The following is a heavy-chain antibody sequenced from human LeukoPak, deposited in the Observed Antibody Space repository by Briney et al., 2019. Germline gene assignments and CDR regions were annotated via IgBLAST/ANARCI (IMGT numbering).Heavy chain of an antibody. CDR2: INTRGSII. CDR1: GFTFSDYY. V-gene: IGHV3-11*04. CDR3: ARGGWYYYGSGSYWDY. D-gene: IGHD3-10*01. Sequence: GGSLRLSCLASGFTFSDYYMGWIRQAPGKGLEWVSYINTRGSIIYYADSVKGRFTISRDNAKNSLYLQMNSLRAEDTAVYYCARGGWYYYGSGSYWDYWGQGTLVTVSS. J-gene: IGHJ4*02.